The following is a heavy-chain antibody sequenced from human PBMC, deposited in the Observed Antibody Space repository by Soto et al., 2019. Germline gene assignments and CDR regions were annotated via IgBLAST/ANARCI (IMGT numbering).Heavy chain of an antibody. CDR3: ARGGSSTANWIDP. CDR2: IYYTGTT. V-gene: IGHV4-31*03. CDR1: GGSISGGGYY. J-gene: IGHJ5*02. Sequence: TLSLTCTVSGGSISGGGYYWSWIRQSPGKGLEWIGYIYYTGTTYYNPSLKSRLTLSVETSKNQFSLRLSSVTVADTAVYYCARGGSSTANWIDPWGQGTLVTVSS. D-gene: IGHD2-2*01.